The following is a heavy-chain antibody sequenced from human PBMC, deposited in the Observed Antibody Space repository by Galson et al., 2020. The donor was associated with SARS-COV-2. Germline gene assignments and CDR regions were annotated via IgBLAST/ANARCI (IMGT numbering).Heavy chain of an antibody. CDR2: IWYDGSNK. CDR1: GFTFSSYG. V-gene: IGHV3-33*01. CDR3: ARDHGDRYFDCFRPDPAAYFAY. J-gene: IGHJ4*02. D-gene: IGHD3-9*01. Sequence: LSLTCAASGFTFSSYGMHWVRQAPGKGLEWVAVIWYDGSNKYYADSVKGRFTISRDNSKNTLYLQMNSLRAEDTAVYYCARDHGDRYFDCFRPDPAAYFAYWGQGTLVTVSS.